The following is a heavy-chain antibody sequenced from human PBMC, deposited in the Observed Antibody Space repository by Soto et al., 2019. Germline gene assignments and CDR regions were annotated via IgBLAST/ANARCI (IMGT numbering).Heavy chain of an antibody. CDR3: AREGRGSTSPYYYYYMDV. V-gene: IGHV4-31*03. J-gene: IGHJ6*03. D-gene: IGHD2-2*01. CDR1: GGSISSGGYY. CDR2: IYYSGST. Sequence: TSETLSLTCTVSGGSISSGGYYWSWIRQHPGKGLEWIGYIYYSGSTYYNPSLKSRVTISVDTSKNQFSLKLSSVTAADTAVYYCAREGRGSTSPYYYYYMDVWGKGTTVTVSS.